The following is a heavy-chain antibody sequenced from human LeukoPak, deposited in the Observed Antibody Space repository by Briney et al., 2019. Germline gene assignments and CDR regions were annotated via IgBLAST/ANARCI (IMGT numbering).Heavy chain of an antibody. V-gene: IGHV3-43D*03. CDR3: AKGSRYGGYSKYYFDY. CDR1: GFTFDDYA. D-gene: IGHD6-13*01. Sequence: GGSLRLSCAASGFTFDDYAMHWVRQAPGKGLEWVSLISWDGGSTYYADSVKGRFTISRDNSKNSLYLQMNSLRAEDTALYYCAKGSRYGGYSKYYFDYWGQGTLVTVSS. J-gene: IGHJ4*02. CDR2: ISWDGGST.